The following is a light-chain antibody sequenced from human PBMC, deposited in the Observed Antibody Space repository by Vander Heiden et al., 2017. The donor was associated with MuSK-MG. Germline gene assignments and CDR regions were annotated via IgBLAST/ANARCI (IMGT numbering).Light chain of an antibody. V-gene: IGKV2D-29*01. CDR3: MQSMKLPPYA. J-gene: IGKJ2*01. Sequence: DIVLTQTPLSLSVPPGQPASISCRSTQSLLHSDGKTYFYWYLQKPGQPPQLLIYEVSNRFSGVPDRFSGSGSGTDFTLKISRVEPEDAGTYYCMQSMKLPPYAFGQGTKLEIK. CDR1: QSLLHSDGKTY. CDR2: EVS.